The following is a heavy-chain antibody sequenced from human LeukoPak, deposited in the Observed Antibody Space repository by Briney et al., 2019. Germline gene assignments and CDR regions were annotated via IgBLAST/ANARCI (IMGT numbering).Heavy chain of an antibody. CDR1: GLTFSNYW. V-gene: IGHV3-7*03. CDR3: ARDGFGTGSN. D-gene: IGHD3-16*01. Sequence: TGGSLRLSCAASGLTFSNYWMDWVRQAPGKGLEWVANIKQDGSEKNYVDSVKGRFIISRDNAKNSLYLQMNTLRAGDTAVYYCARDGFGTGSNWGQGTLVTVSS. J-gene: IGHJ4*02. CDR2: IKQDGSEK.